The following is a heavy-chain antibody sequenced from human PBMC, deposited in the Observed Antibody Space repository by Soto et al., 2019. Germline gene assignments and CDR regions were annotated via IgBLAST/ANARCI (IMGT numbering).Heavy chain of an antibody. CDR3: ARQLVPAAIVGYYYYGMDV. J-gene: IGHJ6*02. Sequence: SETLSLTCTVSGGSISSSSYYWGWIRQPPGKGLEWIGSIYYSGSTYYNPSLKSRVTISVDTSKNQFSLKLSSVTAADTAVYYCARQLVPAAIVGYYYYGMDVWGQGTTVT. V-gene: IGHV4-39*01. CDR2: IYYSGST. D-gene: IGHD2-2*01. CDR1: GGSISSSSYY.